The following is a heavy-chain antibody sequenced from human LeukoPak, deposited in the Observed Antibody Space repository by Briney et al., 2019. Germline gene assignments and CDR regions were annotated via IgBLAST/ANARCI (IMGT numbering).Heavy chain of an antibody. CDR2: IKSKTDGGTT. CDR3: TTDPPYITVTFDY. J-gene: IGHJ4*02. V-gene: IGHV3-15*01. Sequence: GGSLRLSCAASGFTFSNAWMSWVRQAPGKGLEWVGRIKSKTDGGTTDYAAPVKGRFTISRDDSKNTLYLQMNSLKTEDTAVYYCTTDPPYITVTFDYWGQGTLVTVSS. D-gene: IGHD4-11*01. CDR1: GFTFSNAW.